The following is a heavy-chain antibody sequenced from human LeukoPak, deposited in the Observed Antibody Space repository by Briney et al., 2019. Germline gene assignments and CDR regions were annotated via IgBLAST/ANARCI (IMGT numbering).Heavy chain of an antibody. CDR1: GFSVSTDH. CDR3: ARGTSSHSGYDTWSDY. J-gene: IGHJ4*02. D-gene: IGHD5-12*01. V-gene: IGHV3-53*01. Sequence: GGSLRLSCAASGFSVSTDHMSWVRQAPGKGLEWVSVVYNDGSTYYADTVKGRFTISRDNSKNTVDLLVNSLRAEDTAVYYCARGTSSHSGYDTWSDYWGQGTLVTVSS. CDR2: VYNDGST.